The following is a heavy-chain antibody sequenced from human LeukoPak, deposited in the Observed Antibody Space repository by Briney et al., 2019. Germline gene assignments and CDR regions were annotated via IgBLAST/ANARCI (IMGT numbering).Heavy chain of an antibody. CDR2: ISAYNGNT. D-gene: IGHD2-2*01. CDR1: GYTFTSYG. J-gene: IGHJ6*02. Sequence: ASVKVSCKASGYTFTSYGISWVRQAPGQGLEWMGWISAYNGNTNYAQKLQGRVTMTTDTSTSTAYMELRSLRSDDTAVYYCARDPLDIVVVPAAIWARYYYYGMDVWGQGTTATVSS. CDR3: ARDPLDIVVVPAAIWARYYYYGMDV. V-gene: IGHV1-18*01.